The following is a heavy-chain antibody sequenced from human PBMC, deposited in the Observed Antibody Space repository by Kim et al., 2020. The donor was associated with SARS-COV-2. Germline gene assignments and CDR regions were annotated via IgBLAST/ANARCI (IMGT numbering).Heavy chain of an antibody. Sequence: SETLSLTCTVSGGSLSNDYWGWIRQPPGKGLEYIGYIYYSGSTNYSPSLRSRVSISLDTSKNQFSLRLTSVTAADTAVYYCARLAQAMGCLYHYYHYMD. D-gene: IGHD5-18*01. CDR1: GGSLSNDY. J-gene: IGHJ6*03. V-gene: IGHV4-59*01. CDR2: IYYSGST. CDR3: ARLAQAMGCLYHYYHYMD.